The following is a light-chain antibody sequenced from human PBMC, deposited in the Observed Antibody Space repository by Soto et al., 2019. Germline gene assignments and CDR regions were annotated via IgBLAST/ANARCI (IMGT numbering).Light chain of an antibody. Sequence: QSVLTQPPSVSAAPGQKVTISCSGSSSNIGNNYVSWYQHLPGTAPKLLIYDNNKRPSGIPDRFSASKSGTSATLGITGLQTGEEVDYYCGTLDSSLSAGVFGGGTKLPV. V-gene: IGLV1-51*01. J-gene: IGLJ2*01. CDR3: GTLDSSLSAGV. CDR1: SSNIGNNY. CDR2: DNN.